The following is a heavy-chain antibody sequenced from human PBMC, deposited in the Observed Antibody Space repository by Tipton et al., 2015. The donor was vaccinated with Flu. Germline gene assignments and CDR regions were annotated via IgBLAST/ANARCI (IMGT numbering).Heavy chain of an antibody. CDR3: ARDPKPMSKFGGGAWYYGMHV. CDR2: IYHSGKT. CDR1: GVSISSNNYF. J-gene: IGHJ6*01. Sequence: TLSLTCSVSGVSISSNNYFWGWIRQPPGKGLEWIVGIYHSGKTYYNPSLNRRVTISVDTSKNQFSLKLRSVTAADTAAYYCARDPKPMSKFGGGAWYYGMHVRGQGTTVSV. D-gene: IGHD3-16*01. V-gene: IGHV4-39*07.